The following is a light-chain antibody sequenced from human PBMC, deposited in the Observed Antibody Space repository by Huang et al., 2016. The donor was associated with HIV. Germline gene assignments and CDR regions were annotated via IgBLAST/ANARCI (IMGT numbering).Light chain of an antibody. CDR1: QSISIW. V-gene: IGKV1-5*03. Sequence: DIQMTQSPPTLSSSVGEKVTITFRASQSISIWLAWYQQKPGKAPKLLLYKASSLESGVPSNFSGSGSGTEFTLTISSLQPDDFATYYCQQYNSYPVAFGQGTKLEIK. J-gene: IGKJ2*01. CDR3: QQYNSYPVA. CDR2: KAS.